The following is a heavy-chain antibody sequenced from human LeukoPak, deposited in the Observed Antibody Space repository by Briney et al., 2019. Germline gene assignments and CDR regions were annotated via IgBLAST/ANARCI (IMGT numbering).Heavy chain of an antibody. CDR2: IYYSGST. CDR1: GGSISRSSYY. Sequence: SETLSLTCTVSGGSISRSSYYWGWIRQPPGKGLEWIGSIYYSGSTYYNPSLKSRVTISVGTSKNHFSLKLSSVTAADTAVYYCAPMYSSGWPRPNWFDPWGQGTLVTVSS. CDR3: APMYSSGWPRPNWFDP. V-gene: IGHV4-39*02. J-gene: IGHJ5*02. D-gene: IGHD6-19*01.